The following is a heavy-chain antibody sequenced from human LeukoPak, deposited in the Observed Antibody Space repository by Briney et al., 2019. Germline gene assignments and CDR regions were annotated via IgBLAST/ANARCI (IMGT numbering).Heavy chain of an antibody. CDR2: ISHIGRT. CDR1: GDSFSSHY. J-gene: IGHJ3*02. V-gene: IGHV4-59*11. CDR3: ARDLVTVTKGFDI. Sequence: SETLSLACAVSGDSFSSHYWTWIRQSPGTGLEWIGYISHIGRTNYNPSLKSRVTISIDTSKNQFSLKLRSVTAADTAVYYCARDLVTVTKGFDIWGQGTMVSVSS. D-gene: IGHD4-17*01.